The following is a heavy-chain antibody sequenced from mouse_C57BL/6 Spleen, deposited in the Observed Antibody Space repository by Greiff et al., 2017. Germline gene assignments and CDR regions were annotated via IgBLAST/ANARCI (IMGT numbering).Heavy chain of an antibody. CDR1: GFTFSDYG. CDR3: ARDWGGDY. J-gene: IGHJ4*01. D-gene: IGHD4-1*01. Sequence: EVKLMESGGGLVKPGGSLKLSCAASGFTFSDYGMHWVRQAPETGLEWVAYISSGSSTIYYADTVKGRFTISRDNAKNTLFLQMTSLRSEDTAMYYCARDWGGDYWGQGTSVTVSS. V-gene: IGHV5-17*01. CDR2: ISSGSSTI.